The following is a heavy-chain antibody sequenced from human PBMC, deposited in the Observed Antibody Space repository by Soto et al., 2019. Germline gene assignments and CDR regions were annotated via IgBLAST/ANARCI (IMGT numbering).Heavy chain of an antibody. Sequence: GESLKISCKGSGYSFTSYWIGWVRQMPGKGLEWMGIIYPGDSDTRYSPSFQGQVTISADKSISTAYLQWSSLKASDTAMYYCARLQPGVWSGYYLRPLASQYYFDYWGQGTLVTVSS. J-gene: IGHJ4*02. CDR3: ARLQPGVWSGYYLRPLASQYYFDY. CDR1: GYSFTSYW. V-gene: IGHV5-51*01. CDR2: IYPGDSDT. D-gene: IGHD3-3*01.